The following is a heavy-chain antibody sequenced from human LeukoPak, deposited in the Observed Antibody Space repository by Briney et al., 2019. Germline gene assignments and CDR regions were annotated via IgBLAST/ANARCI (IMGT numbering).Heavy chain of an antibody. V-gene: IGHV3-48*02. CDR2: ISTSRTI. Sequence: GGSLRLSCAASGFTFSSYSMNWVRQAPGKGLEWISYISTSRTIYYADSVRGRFTISRDIVKNLLYLQMNTLRDEDTAVYYCARDVYGNYGMDVWGQGTTVTVS. J-gene: IGHJ6*02. CDR3: ARDVYGNYGMDV. CDR1: GFTFSSYS. D-gene: IGHD2/OR15-2a*01.